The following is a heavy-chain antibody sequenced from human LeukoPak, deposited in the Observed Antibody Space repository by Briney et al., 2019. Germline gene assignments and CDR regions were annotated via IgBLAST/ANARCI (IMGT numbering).Heavy chain of an antibody. CDR1: GYTLTELS. Sequence: ATVKVSCKVSGYTLTELSMHWVRQAPGKGLEWMGGFDPEDDETIYAQKFQGRVTMTEDTSTDTAYMELSSLRSEDTAVYYCATALRPMVRGVIPSYYYYGMDVWGQGTTVTVSS. CDR3: ATALRPMVRGVIPSYYYYGMDV. D-gene: IGHD3-10*01. CDR2: FDPEDDET. V-gene: IGHV1-24*01. J-gene: IGHJ6*02.